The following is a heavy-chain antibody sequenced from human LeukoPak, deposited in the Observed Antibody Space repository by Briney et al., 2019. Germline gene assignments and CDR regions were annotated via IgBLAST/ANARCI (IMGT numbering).Heavy chain of an antibody. J-gene: IGHJ6*03. CDR1: GGSISSNSYY. D-gene: IGHD3-10*01. CDR2: IYYSAST. V-gene: IGHV4-39*07. Sequence: SETLSLTCTVSGGSISSNSYYWGWIRQPPGKGLEWIGSIYYSASTYYNPSLKSRVTISVDTSKKQFSLKLSSVTAADTAVYYCARAPYYYGSGTYTYMDVWGKGTTVTVSS. CDR3: ARAPYYYGSGTYTYMDV.